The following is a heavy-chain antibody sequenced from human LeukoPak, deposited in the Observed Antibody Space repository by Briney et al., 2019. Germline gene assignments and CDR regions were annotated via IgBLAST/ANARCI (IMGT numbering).Heavy chain of an antibody. CDR3: ARAGFGESELAADF. D-gene: IGHD3-10*01. CDR2: VNPSGDST. V-gene: IGHV1-46*01. J-gene: IGHJ4*02. CDR1: GYTFTSYY. Sequence: ASVTVSCKASGYTFTSYYTHWVRQAPGQGLEWMGIVNPSGDSTTYAQKFQDRVTMTRDTSTSTVYMELSSLRSEDTAVYYCARAGFGESELAADFWGQGTLVTVSS.